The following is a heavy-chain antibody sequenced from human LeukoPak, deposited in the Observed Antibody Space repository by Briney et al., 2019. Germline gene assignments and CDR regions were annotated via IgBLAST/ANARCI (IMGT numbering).Heavy chain of an antibody. CDR1: GGTFSSYA. CDR2: IIPILGIA. CDR3: ARSKPTDGWFGDTPYYYYYYGMDV. V-gene: IGHV1-69*04. J-gene: IGHJ6*02. D-gene: IGHD3-10*01. Sequence: SVKVSCKASGGTFSSYAISWVRQAPGQGLEWMGRIIPILGIANYAQKFQGRVTITADKSTSTAYMELSSLRSEDTAVYYCARSKPTDGWFGDTPYYYYYYGMDVWGQGPRSPSP.